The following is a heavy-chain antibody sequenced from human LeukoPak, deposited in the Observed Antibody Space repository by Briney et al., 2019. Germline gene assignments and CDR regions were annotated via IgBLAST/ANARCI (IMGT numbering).Heavy chain of an antibody. J-gene: IGHJ5*02. CDR3: AANVVGATTDWFDP. Sequence: SGTLSLTCAVSGGSISSSNWWSWARQPPGKGLEWIGEIYHSGSTNYNPSLKSRVTISVDKSKNQFSLKLSSVTAADTAVYYCAANVVGATTDWFDPWGQGTLVTVSS. CDR2: IYHSGST. CDR1: GGSISSSNW. D-gene: IGHD1-26*01. V-gene: IGHV4-4*02.